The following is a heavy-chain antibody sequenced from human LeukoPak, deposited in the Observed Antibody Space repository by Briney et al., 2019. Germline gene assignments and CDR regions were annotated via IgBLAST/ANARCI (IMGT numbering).Heavy chain of an antibody. V-gene: IGHV4-59*01. J-gene: IGHJ3*02. CDR1: GGPISSYY. CDR2: IYYSGST. CDR3: ARFGGPRAFDI. Sequence: SETLSLTCTVSGGPISSYYWSWIRQPPGKGLEWIGYIYYSGSTNYTPSLKSRVTISVDTSKNHFSLTRSTVTAADTAVYYWARFGGPRAFDIWGQGTMVTVSS. D-gene: IGHD3-3*01.